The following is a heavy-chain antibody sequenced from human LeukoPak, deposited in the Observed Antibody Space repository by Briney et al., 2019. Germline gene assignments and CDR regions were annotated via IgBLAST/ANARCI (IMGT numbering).Heavy chain of an antibody. Sequence: AGGSPRLSCAASGFTFSSYEMNWVRQAPGKGLEWVSAISGSGGSTYYADSVKGRFTISRDNSKNTLYLQMNSLRAEDTAVYYCAKDPSPRGVEMATIRDDYWGQGTLVTVSS. CDR1: GFTFSSYE. CDR3: AKDPSPRGVEMATIRDDY. D-gene: IGHD5-24*01. J-gene: IGHJ4*02. V-gene: IGHV3-23*01. CDR2: ISGSGGST.